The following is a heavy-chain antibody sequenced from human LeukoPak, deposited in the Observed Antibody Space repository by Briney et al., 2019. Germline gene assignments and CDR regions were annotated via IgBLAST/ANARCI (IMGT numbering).Heavy chain of an antibody. Sequence: ASETLSLTCTVSGGSISSYYWSWIRQPPGKGLEWIGYIYYSGSTNYNPSLKSRVTISVDTSKNQFSLKLSSVTAADTAVYYCARDAIAAAATGAFDIWGQGTMVTVSS. CDR2: IYYSGST. D-gene: IGHD6-13*01. CDR1: GGSISSYY. CDR3: ARDAIAAAATGAFDI. V-gene: IGHV4-59*12. J-gene: IGHJ3*02.